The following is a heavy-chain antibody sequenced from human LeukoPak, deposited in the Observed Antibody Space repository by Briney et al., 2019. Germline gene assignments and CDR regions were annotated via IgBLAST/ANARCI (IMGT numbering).Heavy chain of an antibody. D-gene: IGHD2-2*01. CDR1: GFTLSDYY. J-gene: IGHJ4*02. CDR3: ARYSSRSGFFDY. Sequence: GGSLRLSCAASGFTLSDYYMSWIRQAPGKGLEWVSYISSSGSTIYYADSVKGRFTISRDNAKNSLYLQMNSLRAEDTAVYHCARYSSRSGFFDYWGQGTLVTVSS. CDR2: ISSSGSTI. V-gene: IGHV3-11*01.